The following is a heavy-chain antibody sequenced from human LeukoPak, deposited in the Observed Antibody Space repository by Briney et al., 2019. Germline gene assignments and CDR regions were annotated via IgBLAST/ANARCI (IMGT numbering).Heavy chain of an antibody. D-gene: IGHD2-8*01. CDR1: GASITKYY. Sequence: PSETLSLTCTVSGASITKYYWSWIRQPAGEGLEWIGRIHTSGTTNYNPSLKSRITMSLDTSKNQVSLKLSSVTAADTAMYYCVRDEANNGYPDYWGQGTLVTVSS. CDR3: VRDEANNGYPDY. V-gene: IGHV4-4*07. CDR2: IHTSGTT. J-gene: IGHJ4*02.